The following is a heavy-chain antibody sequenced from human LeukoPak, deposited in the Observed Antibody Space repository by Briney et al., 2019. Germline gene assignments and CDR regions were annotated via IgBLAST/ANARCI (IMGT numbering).Heavy chain of an antibody. D-gene: IGHD1-26*01. CDR2: ITASGTAM. V-gene: IGHV3-48*02. Sequence: GGSLRLSCAASGFTFSSYSMNWVRQAPGEGLEWVSHITASGTAMFYADSVKGRFTISRDNAKNSLYLQMNSLRDEDTAVYYCASSGSYRFDYWGQGTLVTVFS. CDR3: ASSGSYRFDY. J-gene: IGHJ4*02. CDR1: GFTFSSYS.